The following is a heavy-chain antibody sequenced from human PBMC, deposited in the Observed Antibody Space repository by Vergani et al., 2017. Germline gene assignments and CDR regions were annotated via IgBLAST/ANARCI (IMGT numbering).Heavy chain of an antibody. J-gene: IGHJ4*02. CDR3: ASYYYDSSGYYPFDY. CDR2: IYYSGST. CDR1: GGSISSSSYY. Sequence: QLQLQESGPGLVKPSETLSLTCTVSGGSISSSSYYWGWIRQPPGKGLEWIGSIYYSGSTYYNPSLKSRVTISVDTSKNQFSLKLSSMTAADTAVYYCASYYYDSSGYYPFDYWGQGTLVTVSS. D-gene: IGHD3-22*01. V-gene: IGHV4-39*01.